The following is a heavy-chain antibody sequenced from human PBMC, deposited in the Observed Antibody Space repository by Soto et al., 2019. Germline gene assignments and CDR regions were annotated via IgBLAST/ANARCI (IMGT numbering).Heavy chain of an antibody. CDR2: VSAGGGDT. V-gene: IGHV3-23*01. CDR3: AKSSSRAPYYGMDV. CDR1: GFTLNSYG. D-gene: IGHD2-2*01. Sequence: GGSLRLSCAASGFTLNSYGMNLVRQSPGKGLEWVAGVSAGGGDTSYADSVEGRFTISRDNSKDTLYLQMNSLRAEDTAVYYCAKSSSRAPYYGMDVWGQGTTFTVSS. J-gene: IGHJ6*02.